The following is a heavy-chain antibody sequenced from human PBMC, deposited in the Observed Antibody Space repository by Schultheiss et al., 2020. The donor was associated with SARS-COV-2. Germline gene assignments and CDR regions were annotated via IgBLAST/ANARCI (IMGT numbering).Heavy chain of an antibody. CDR3: AREQAMVRGVGAFDI. V-gene: IGHV1-18*01. CDR1: GYTFTSYG. D-gene: IGHD3-10*01. Sequence: ASVKVSCKASGYTFTSYGISWVRQAPGQGLEWMGWISAYNGNTNYAQKFQGRVTMTRDTSISTAYMELSRLRSDDTAVYYCAREQAMVRGVGAFDIWGQGTMVTVSS. CDR2: ISAYNGNT. J-gene: IGHJ3*02.